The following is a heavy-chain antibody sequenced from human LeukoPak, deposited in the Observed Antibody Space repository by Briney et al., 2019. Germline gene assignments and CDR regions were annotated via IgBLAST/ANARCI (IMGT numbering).Heavy chain of an antibody. CDR3: ARSVFVDY. Sequence: ASVKVSCKASGYTFTNYDINWVRQATGQGLEWIGWMNPNTGNTGYARKFRGRVTMTRSTSMSTAYMELSSLTSEDTAAYYCARSVFVDYWGQGTLVTVSS. V-gene: IGHV1-8*02. J-gene: IGHJ4*02. D-gene: IGHD5/OR15-5a*01. CDR1: GYTFTNYD. CDR2: MNPNTGNT.